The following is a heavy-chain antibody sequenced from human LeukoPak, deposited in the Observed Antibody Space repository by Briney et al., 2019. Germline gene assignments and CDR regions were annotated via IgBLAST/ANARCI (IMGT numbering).Heavy chain of an antibody. J-gene: IGHJ4*02. D-gene: IGHD3-3*01. Sequence: GGSLRLSCAASGFTFSNYGMSWLRQAPGKGLEWVSAISGSGGSTYYADSVKGRFTISRDNSKNTLYLQMNSLRAEDTAVYYCAKSAVFGVEIIDYWGQGTLVTVSS. CDR2: ISGSGGST. CDR3: AKSAVFGVEIIDY. V-gene: IGHV3-23*01. CDR1: GFTFSNYG.